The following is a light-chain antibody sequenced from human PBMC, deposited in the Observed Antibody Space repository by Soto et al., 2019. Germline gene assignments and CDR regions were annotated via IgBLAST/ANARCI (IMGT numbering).Light chain of an antibody. V-gene: IGLV2-23*02. CDR3: CSYAGIPWV. Sequence: QSVLTQPASVSGSPGQSITISCTGTSSDVGSYNLVSWYQQHPGKAPKLMIYEVSKRPSGVSNRFSGSKSGNTASLTISGLQAEDEADYYCCSYAGIPWVFGGGTQLTVL. CDR2: EVS. J-gene: IGLJ7*01. CDR1: SSDVGSYNL.